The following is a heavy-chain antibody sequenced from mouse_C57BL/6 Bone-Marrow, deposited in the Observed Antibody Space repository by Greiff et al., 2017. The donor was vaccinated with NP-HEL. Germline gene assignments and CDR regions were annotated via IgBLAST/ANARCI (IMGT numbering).Heavy chain of an antibody. CDR3: TSHYYGSSPFYYFDY. CDR1: GFNIKDDY. Sequence: VQLQQSGAELVRPGASVKLSCTASGFNIKDDYMHWVKQRPEQGLEWIGWIDPENGDTEYASKFQGKATITADTSSNTAYLQLSSLTSEDTAVYYCTSHYYGSSPFYYFDYWGQGTPLPVPS. CDR2: IDPENGDT. J-gene: IGHJ2*01. D-gene: IGHD1-1*01. V-gene: IGHV14-4*01.